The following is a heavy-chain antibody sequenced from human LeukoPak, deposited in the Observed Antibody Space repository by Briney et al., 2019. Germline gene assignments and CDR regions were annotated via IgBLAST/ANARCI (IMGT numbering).Heavy chain of an antibody. V-gene: IGHV4-39*07. Sequence: SETLSLTYTVSGGSISSSSYYWGWIRQPPGKGLEWIGSIYYSGSTYYNPSLKSRVTISVDTSKNQFSLKLSSVTAADTAVYYCARSPRPYYDSSGYLFDYWGQGTLVTVSS. CDR2: IYYSGST. J-gene: IGHJ4*02. CDR3: ARSPRPYYDSSGYLFDY. D-gene: IGHD3-22*01. CDR1: GGSISSSSYY.